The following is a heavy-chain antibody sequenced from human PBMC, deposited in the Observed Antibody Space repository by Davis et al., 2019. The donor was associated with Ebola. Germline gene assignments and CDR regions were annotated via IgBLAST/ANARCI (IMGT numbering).Heavy chain of an antibody. CDR1: PFTFTTYG. V-gene: IGHV3-33*01. CDR3: ATSIAALYYYYGMDV. Sequence: PRGSLRLSCPASPFTFTTYGMHCVRQAPGQGLEWVAVIWYDGSNKYYADSVKGRFTISRDNSKNTLYLQMNSLRAEDTAVYYCATSIAALYYYYGMDVWGQGTTVTVSS. J-gene: IGHJ6*02. D-gene: IGHD6-6*01. CDR2: IWYDGSNK.